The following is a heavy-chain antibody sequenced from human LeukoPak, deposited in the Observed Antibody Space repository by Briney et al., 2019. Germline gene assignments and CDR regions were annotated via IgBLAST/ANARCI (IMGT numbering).Heavy chain of an antibody. V-gene: IGHV4-34*01. CDR1: GGSYSGYY. Sequence: SETLSLTCAVYGGSYSGYYWSWIRQPPGKGLEWIGEINHSGSTNYNPSLKSRVTISVDTSKNQFSLKLSSVTAADTAVYYCARGPYDYVWGTIDYWGQGTLVTVSS. CDR3: ARGPYDYVWGTIDY. CDR2: INHSGST. D-gene: IGHD3-16*01. J-gene: IGHJ4*02.